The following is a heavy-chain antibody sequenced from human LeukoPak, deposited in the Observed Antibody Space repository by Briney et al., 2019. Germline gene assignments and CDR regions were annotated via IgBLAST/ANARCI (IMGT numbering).Heavy chain of an antibody. CDR2: ISGSAGST. J-gene: IGHJ4*02. D-gene: IGHD2-21*02. CDR3: AKDRGSPVVVTAFDY. CDR1: GFTFSSYA. Sequence: PGGSLRLSCAASGFTFSSYAMIWVRQAPGQGLEWVSTISGSAGSTYNADSVKGRFTISRDNSKNTLYLQMNSLRAEDTAVYYCAKDRGSPVVVTAFDYWGQGTLVTVSS. V-gene: IGHV3-23*01.